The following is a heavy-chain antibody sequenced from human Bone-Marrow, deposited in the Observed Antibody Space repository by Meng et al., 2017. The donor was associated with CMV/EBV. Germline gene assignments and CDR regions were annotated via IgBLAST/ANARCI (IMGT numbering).Heavy chain of an antibody. CDR2: IYYSVST. CDR3: AHVSSSQYYFDY. CDR1: GGSISSGGYY. V-gene: IGHV4-31*03. J-gene: IGHJ4*02. D-gene: IGHD6-13*01. Sequence: SETLSLTCTVSGGSISSGGYYWSWIRQHPGKGLEWIGYIYYSVSTYYNPSLKSRVTISVDTSKNQFSLKLSSVTAADTAVYYCAHVSSSQYYFDYWGQGTLVTVSS.